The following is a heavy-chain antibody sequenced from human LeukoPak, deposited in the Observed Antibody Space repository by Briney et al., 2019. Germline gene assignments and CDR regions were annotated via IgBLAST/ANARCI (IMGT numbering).Heavy chain of an antibody. V-gene: IGHV1-2*02. CDR1: GYTFTTYY. CDR3: ARDGRSGGYCSGGSCPKTNDY. D-gene: IGHD2-15*01. CDR2: INPNSGGT. Sequence: ASVKVSCKASGYTFTTYYMHWVRQAPGQGLEWMGWINPNSGGTNYAQKFQGRVTMTRDTSISTAYMELSRLRSDDTAVYYCARDGRSGGYCSGGSCPKTNDYWGQGTLVTVSS. J-gene: IGHJ4*02.